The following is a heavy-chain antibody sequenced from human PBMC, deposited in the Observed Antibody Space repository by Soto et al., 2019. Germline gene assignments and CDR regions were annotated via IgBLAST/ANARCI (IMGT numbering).Heavy chain of an antibody. J-gene: IGHJ4*02. Sequence: EVPLVESGGGLVQPGGSLRLSCAASGFTFSSYEMNWVRQAPGKGLEWVSYISSSGSTIYYADSVKGRFTISRDNAKNSLYLQMNSLRAEDTAVYYCAREKGWGQTEWGQGTLVTVSS. CDR2: ISSSGSTI. CDR1: GFTFSSYE. D-gene: IGHD7-27*01. CDR3: AREKGWGQTE. V-gene: IGHV3-48*03.